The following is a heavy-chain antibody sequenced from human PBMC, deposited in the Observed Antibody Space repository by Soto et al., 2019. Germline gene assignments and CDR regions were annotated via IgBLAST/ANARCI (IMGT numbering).Heavy chain of an antibody. CDR2: IIPIFGTA. V-gene: IGHV1-69*01. J-gene: IGHJ6*02. CDR3: ARKNMVRGVPHYYYGMDV. Sequence: QVQLVQSGAEVKKPGSSVKVSCKASGGTFSSYAISWVRQAPGQGLEWMGGIIPIFGTANYAQKFQGRVTITADESTSTAYMELSSLRSEDTAVYYYARKNMVRGVPHYYYGMDVWGQGTTVTVSS. CDR1: GGTFSSYA. D-gene: IGHD3-10*01.